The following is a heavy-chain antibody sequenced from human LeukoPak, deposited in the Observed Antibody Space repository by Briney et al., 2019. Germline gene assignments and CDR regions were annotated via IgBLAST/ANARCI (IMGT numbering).Heavy chain of an antibody. CDR3: ARGLGEWEPLYYFDY. CDR2: INHSGST. D-gene: IGHD3-16*01. J-gene: IGHJ4*01. V-gene: IGHV4-34*01. Sequence: SETLSLTCAVYGGSFSGYYWSWIRQPPGKGLEWIGEINHSGSTNYNPSLKSRVTISVDTSKNQFSLKLSSVTAADTAVYYCARGLGEWEPLYYFDYWGHGTLVTVSS. CDR1: GGSFSGYY.